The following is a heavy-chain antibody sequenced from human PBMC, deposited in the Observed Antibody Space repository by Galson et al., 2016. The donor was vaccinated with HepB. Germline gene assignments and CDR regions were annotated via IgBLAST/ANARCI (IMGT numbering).Heavy chain of an antibody. CDR3: AKDYSGYYFDGTGYYNAFDY. J-gene: IGHJ4*02. Sequence: SLRLSCAAPGFTFSTYGMHWVRQAPGKGLEWVAVISYDRSNKNYAASAKGRFTISRDNSRNTLYLQMNSLRVEDTAVYYCAKDYSGYYFDGTGYYNAFDYWGQGALVTVSS. V-gene: IGHV3-30*18. CDR1: GFTFSTYG. CDR2: ISYDRSNK. D-gene: IGHD3-22*01.